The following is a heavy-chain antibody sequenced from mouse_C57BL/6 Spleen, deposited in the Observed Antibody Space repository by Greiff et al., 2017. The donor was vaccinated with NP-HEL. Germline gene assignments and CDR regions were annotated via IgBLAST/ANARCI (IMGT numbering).Heavy chain of an antibody. Sequence: VQLQQSGAELVRPGASVKLSCTASGFNIKDYYMHWVKQRPEQGLEWIGRIDPEDGDTEYAPKFQGKATMTADTASNTAYLQLSSLTSEDTAVYYCTTDGYYVGSYAMDYWGQGTSVTVSS. V-gene: IGHV14-1*01. D-gene: IGHD2-3*01. J-gene: IGHJ4*01. CDR3: TTDGYYVGSYAMDY. CDR1: GFNIKDYY. CDR2: IDPEDGDT.